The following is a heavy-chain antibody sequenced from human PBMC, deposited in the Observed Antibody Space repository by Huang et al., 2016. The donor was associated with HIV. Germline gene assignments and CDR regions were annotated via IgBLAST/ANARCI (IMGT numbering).Heavy chain of an antibody. Sequence: QVQLVQSGAEVRKPGASVKVSCEASGYSFASYDINWVRQATGQGLEGMGGMNPNSGKTGYAQKFQGRVTMTRNTSISTAYMELSSLRSEDTAKYFCVRGWYIAALPYFDYWGQGTLVTVSS. CDR3: VRGWYIAALPYFDY. CDR2: MNPNSGKT. V-gene: IGHV1-8*01. J-gene: IGHJ4*02. D-gene: IGHD6-6*01. CDR1: GYSFASYD.